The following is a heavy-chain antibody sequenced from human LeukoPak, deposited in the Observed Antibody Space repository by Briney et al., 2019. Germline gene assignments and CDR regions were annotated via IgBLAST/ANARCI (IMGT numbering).Heavy chain of an antibody. CDR3: ARGSAVRIAARPSVY. Sequence: ASVKVSCKASGYTITGYYMHWVRQAPGQGLEWMGWINPNSGGTNYAQTFQGRVTMTRDKSISTAYLELSRLRADDTAVYDCARGSAVRIAARPSVYWGQGTLVTVSS. J-gene: IGHJ4*02. CDR2: INPNSGGT. V-gene: IGHV1-2*02. CDR1: GYTITGYY. D-gene: IGHD6-6*01.